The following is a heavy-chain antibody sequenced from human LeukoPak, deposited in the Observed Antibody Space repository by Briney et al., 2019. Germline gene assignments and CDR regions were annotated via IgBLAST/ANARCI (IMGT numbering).Heavy chain of an antibody. CDR1: GFTFSSYE. D-gene: IGHD3-3*01. V-gene: IGHV3-48*03. Sequence: HAGGSLRLSCAASGFTFSSYEMNWVRQAPGKGLEWVSYISSSGSTIYYADSVKGRFTISRDNAKNSLYLQMNSLRAEDTAVYYCAKGGSRLFSHIWGQGTMVTVSS. CDR2: ISSSGSTI. CDR3: AKGGSRLFSHI. J-gene: IGHJ3*02.